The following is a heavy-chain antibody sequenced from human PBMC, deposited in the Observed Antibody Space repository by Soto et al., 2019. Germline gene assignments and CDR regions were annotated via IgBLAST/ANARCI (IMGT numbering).Heavy chain of an antibody. V-gene: IGHV4-59*01. CDR1: DGSISGYY. D-gene: IGHD3-22*01. CDR2: IYFRGTT. J-gene: IGHJ4*02. CDR3: ARMNYYDTSGYPFDY. Sequence: SETLSLTSPVSDGSISGYYWSWIRQPPGKGLERIGYIYFRGTTNYNPSLKSRVTMSADTSKNQFSLKLNSVTAADTAVYYCARMNYYDTSGYPFDYWGQGMMVTVSS.